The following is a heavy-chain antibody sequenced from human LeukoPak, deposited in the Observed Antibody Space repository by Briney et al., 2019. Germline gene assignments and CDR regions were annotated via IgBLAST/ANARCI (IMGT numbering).Heavy chain of an antibody. Sequence: GGSLRLSCAASGFTFDDYAMHWVRQAPGKGLEWVSGISWNSGSIGYADSVKGRFTISRDNAKNSLNLQMNSLRAEDTALYYCAKERWFGELSYYGMDVWGQGTTVTVSS. CDR1: GFTFDDYA. V-gene: IGHV3-9*01. J-gene: IGHJ6*02. CDR3: AKERWFGELSYYGMDV. D-gene: IGHD3-10*01. CDR2: ISWNSGSI.